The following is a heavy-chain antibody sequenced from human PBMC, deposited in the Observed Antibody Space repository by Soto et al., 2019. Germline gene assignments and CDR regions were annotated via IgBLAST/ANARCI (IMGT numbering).Heavy chain of an antibody. V-gene: IGHV2-5*02. CDR1: GFSLSTSGVG. J-gene: IGHJ4*02. Sequence: QITLKESGPPLVKPTQTLTLTCTFSGFSLSTSGVGVGWIRQPPGKALEWLALIYWDDDKRYSPSLKSRLTITKDTSKNQVVLTMTNMDPVDTATYYCALRRGYSYGYYFDYWGQGTLVTVSS. D-gene: IGHD5-18*01. CDR2: IYWDDDK. CDR3: ALRRGYSYGYYFDY.